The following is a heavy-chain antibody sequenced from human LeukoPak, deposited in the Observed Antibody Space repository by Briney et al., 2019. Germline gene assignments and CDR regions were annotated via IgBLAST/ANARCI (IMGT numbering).Heavy chain of an antibody. V-gene: IGHV3-30*02. J-gene: IGHJ4*02. CDR1: GFTFSSYG. CDR2: IRYDGSNK. D-gene: IGHD3-22*01. Sequence: GGSLRLSCAASGFTFSSYGMHWVRQAPGKGLEWVAFIRYDGSNKYYADSVKGRFTISRDNSQNTLYLQMNSLRAEDTAVYYCAKDSYYYDSSGYYYWGQGTLVTVSS. CDR3: AKDSYYYDSSGYYY.